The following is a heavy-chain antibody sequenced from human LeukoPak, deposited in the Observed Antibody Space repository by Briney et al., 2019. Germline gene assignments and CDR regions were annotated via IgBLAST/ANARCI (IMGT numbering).Heavy chain of an antibody. V-gene: IGHV3-7*01. CDR1: GFTFSAYW. CDR3: ARALVSSSWYLGYFDL. D-gene: IGHD6-13*01. CDR2: IKQDGSEK. J-gene: IGHJ2*01. Sequence: GGSLRLSCAASGFTFSAYWMSWVRQAPGKGLEWVANIKQDGSEKYYVDSVKGRFTISRDNAKNSLFLQMNSLRAEDTAVYSCARALVSSSWYLGYFDLWGRGTLVTVSS.